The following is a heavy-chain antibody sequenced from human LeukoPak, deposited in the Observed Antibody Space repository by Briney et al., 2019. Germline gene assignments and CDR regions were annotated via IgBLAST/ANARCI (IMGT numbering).Heavy chain of an antibody. CDR2: IRYDGTNK. CDR1: GFTFTNYG. J-gene: IGHJ4*02. V-gene: IGHV3-30*02. Sequence: GGSLRLSCAASGFTFTNYGIHWVRQAPGKGLEWVAFIRYDGTNKYYADSVKGRFTISRDNSKNTLYLQMNSLRAEDTAVYYCATDYGANSGGFDYWGQGTLVTVSS. CDR3: ATDYGANSGGFDY. D-gene: IGHD4-23*01.